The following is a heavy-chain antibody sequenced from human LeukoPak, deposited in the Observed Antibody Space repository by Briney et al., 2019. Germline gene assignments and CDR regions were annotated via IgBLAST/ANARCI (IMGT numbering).Heavy chain of an antibody. CDR3: SRAVSGYFGLYYFDS. CDR1: GFTFSSYA. J-gene: IGHJ4*02. D-gene: IGHD3-10*01. Sequence: GGSLRLSCAASGFTFSSYAMSWVRQAPGKGLEWVSAISGSGGSTYYADSVKGRFTISRDNSKNTLYLQMNSLRAEDTAVYYCSRAVSGYFGLYYFDSWGQGTLVTVSS. CDR2: ISGSGGST. V-gene: IGHV3-23*01.